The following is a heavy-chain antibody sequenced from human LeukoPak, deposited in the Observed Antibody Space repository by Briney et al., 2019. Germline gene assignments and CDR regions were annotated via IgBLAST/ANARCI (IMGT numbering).Heavy chain of an antibody. Sequence: ASVKLSCEASGYIFTTYYLNWVRQAPGQGLEWMGMINPSVGSAKFAQRFQGGVTMTMDRSTSTVYMDLNSLRSDDTAVYYCAREPMGVTVHFDHWGEGTRVTVSS. J-gene: IGHJ4*02. CDR2: INPSVGSA. CDR1: GYIFTTYY. D-gene: IGHD3-16*02. CDR3: AREPMGVTVHFDH. V-gene: IGHV1-46*01.